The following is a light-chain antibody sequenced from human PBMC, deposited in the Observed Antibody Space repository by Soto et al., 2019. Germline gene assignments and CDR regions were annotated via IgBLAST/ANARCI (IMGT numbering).Light chain of an antibody. CDR3: QQRVNWPPT. J-gene: IGKJ4*01. CDR2: DAS. Sequence: VLTQSPARLSLSPGERATLSCRAGQSVSDYLDWYQQKPGQPPRLLCFDASNRATGVPDRFSAGGSETDFTLIISSREPEDFAFYYCQQRVNWPPTFGGGTKVEF. CDR1: QSVSDY. V-gene: IGKV3-11*01.